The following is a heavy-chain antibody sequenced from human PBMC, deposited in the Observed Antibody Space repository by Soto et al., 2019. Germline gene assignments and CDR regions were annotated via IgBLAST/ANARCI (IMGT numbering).Heavy chain of an antibody. J-gene: IGHJ2*01. CDR1: GFTFSTYN. CDR2: IPSTSIPI. D-gene: IGHD3-22*01. V-gene: IGHV3-48*01. Sequence: GGSLRLSCAASGFTFSTYNMVWVRQAPGKGLEWLSYIPSTSIPIYYANSVKGRFTISRDNAKNSLYLQMNSLRAEDTAVYYCARYYDSSGPDLWGRGTLVTVSS. CDR3: ARYYDSSGPDL.